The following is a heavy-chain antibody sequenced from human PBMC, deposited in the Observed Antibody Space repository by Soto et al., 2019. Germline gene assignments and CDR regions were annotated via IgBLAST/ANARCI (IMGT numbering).Heavy chain of an antibody. J-gene: IGHJ5*02. CDR3: ARDLPRTTARNWFDP. V-gene: IGHV1-18*04. CDR2: ISAYNGNT. CDR1: GYTFTSYG. Sequence: ASVKVSCKASGYTFTSYGITWVRQAPGQGLEWMGWISAYNGNTNYAQKLQGRVTMTTDTSTSTAYMELRSMRSDDTAVYYCARDLPRTTARNWFDPWGQGTLVTVSS. D-gene: IGHD1-7*01.